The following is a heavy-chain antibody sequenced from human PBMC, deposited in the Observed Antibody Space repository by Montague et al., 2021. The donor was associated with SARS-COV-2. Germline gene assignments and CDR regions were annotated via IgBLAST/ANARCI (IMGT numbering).Heavy chain of an antibody. D-gene: IGHD6-6*01. CDR3: ARDLSEYSSSTGFDY. CDR1: GGSISTSSYY. J-gene: IGHJ4*02. Sequence: SETLSLTCTVSGGSISTSSYYWGWIRQPPGKGLEWIGSIYYSGSTYYNPSLKSRVTISVDTSKNQFSLKLSSVTAADTAVYYCARDLSEYSSSTGFDYWGQGTLVTVSS. CDR2: IYYSGST. V-gene: IGHV4-39*07.